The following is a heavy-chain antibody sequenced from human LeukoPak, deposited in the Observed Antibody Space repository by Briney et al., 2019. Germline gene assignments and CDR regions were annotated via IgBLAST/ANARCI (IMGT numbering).Heavy chain of an antibody. Sequence: SETLSLTCTVSGGSISSHYWSWIRQPPGKGLEWIGYIYYSGSINYNPSLKSRVTISVDTSKNQFSLKLSSVTAADTAVYYCAGGAEMATIPDYFDYWGQGTLVTVSS. V-gene: IGHV4-59*11. CDR2: IYYSGSI. CDR3: AGGAEMATIPDYFDY. D-gene: IGHD5-24*01. CDR1: GGSISSHY. J-gene: IGHJ4*02.